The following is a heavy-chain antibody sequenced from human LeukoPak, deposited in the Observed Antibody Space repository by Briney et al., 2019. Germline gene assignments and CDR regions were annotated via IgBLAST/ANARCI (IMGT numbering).Heavy chain of an antibody. V-gene: IGHV4-59*01. J-gene: IGHJ4*02. D-gene: IGHD5-12*01. CDR1: GGSISSYY. CDR3: ARFPSGGHSNY. CDR2: IYYSGST. Sequence: SETLSLTCTVSGGSISSYYWSWIRQPPGKGLEWIGYIYYSGSTNYNPSLKSRVTISVDTSKNQFSLKLSSVTAADTAVYYCARFPSGGHSNYWGQGTLVTVSS.